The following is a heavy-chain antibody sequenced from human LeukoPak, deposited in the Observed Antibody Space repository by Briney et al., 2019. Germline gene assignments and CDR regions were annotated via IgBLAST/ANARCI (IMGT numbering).Heavy chain of an antibody. CDR1: GFTFSSYA. J-gene: IGHJ2*01. CDR3: ARAGGDYGSGRKPLDL. V-gene: IGHV3-30-3*01. CDR2: ISYDGSNK. Sequence: PGRSLRLSCAASGFTFSSYAMHWVRQAPGKGLEWVAVISYDGSNKYYADSVKGRSTISRDNSKNTLYLQMNSLRAEDTAVYYCARAGGDYGSGRKPLDLWGRGTLVTVSS. D-gene: IGHD3-10*01.